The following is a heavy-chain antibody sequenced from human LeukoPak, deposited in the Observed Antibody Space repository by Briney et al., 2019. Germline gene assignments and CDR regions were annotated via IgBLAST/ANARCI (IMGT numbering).Heavy chain of an antibody. D-gene: IGHD3-10*01. CDR1: GFTFDDYA. V-gene: IGHV3-9*01. J-gene: IGHJ6*02. CDR3: SKDGGRGAYYHLGMDV. Sequence: GRSLRLSCAASGFTFDDYAMHWVRQAPGKGLEWVSGISWNSGSIGYADSVKGRFTISRDNAKNSLYLQMNSLRAEDTALYYWSKDGGRGAYYHLGMDVLGQRATVT. CDR2: ISWNSGSI.